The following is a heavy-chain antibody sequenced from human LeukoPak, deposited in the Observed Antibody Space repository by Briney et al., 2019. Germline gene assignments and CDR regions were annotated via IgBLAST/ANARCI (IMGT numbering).Heavy chain of an antibody. J-gene: IGHJ4*02. D-gene: IGHD3-10*01. CDR1: GFTFSSYW. V-gene: IGHV3-74*01. Sequence: GGSLRLSCAASGFTFSSYWMHWVRQAPGQGLVWVSRINSDGSSTSYADSVKGRFTISRDNAKNTLYLQMNSLRAEDTAVYYCVGAFRGVRPFDYWGQGTLVTVSS. CDR3: VGAFRGVRPFDY. CDR2: INSDGSST.